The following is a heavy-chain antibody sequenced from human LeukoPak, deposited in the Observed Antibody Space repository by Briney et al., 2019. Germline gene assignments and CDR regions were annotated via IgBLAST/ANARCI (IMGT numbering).Heavy chain of an antibody. CDR1: GYTFTSYY. CDR3: ARGQLPRGDYFDY. D-gene: IGHD2-2*01. CDR2: IIPISGTA. J-gene: IGHJ4*02. V-gene: IGHV1-69*05. Sequence: SVKVSCKASGYTFTSYYMHWVRQAPGQGLEWMGGIIPISGTANYAQKFQGRVTITTDESTSTAYMELSSLRSEDTAVYYCARGQLPRGDYFDYWGQGTLVTVSS.